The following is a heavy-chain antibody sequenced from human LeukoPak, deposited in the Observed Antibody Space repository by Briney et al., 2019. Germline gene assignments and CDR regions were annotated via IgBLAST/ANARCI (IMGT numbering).Heavy chain of an antibody. CDR3: TRRLDD. Sequence: GRSLRLSCAASGFTFSYYGIHWVRQAPGKGLEWVANIKHDESEKNYLDSVRGRFTISRDNAQNSLYLQMNGLRVEDTAVYYCTRRLDDWGQGTLVTVSS. CDR2: IKHDESEK. CDR1: GFTFSYYG. J-gene: IGHJ4*02. V-gene: IGHV3-7*01. D-gene: IGHD3-16*01.